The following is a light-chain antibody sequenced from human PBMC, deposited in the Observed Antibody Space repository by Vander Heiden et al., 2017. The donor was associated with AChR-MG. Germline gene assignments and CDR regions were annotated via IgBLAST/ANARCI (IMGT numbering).Light chain of an antibody. CDR2: DVS. CDR3: QQRNTWPLT. V-gene: IGKV3-11*01. J-gene: IGKJ4*01. CDR1: QSVSSY. Sequence: EIVLTQSPATMLLSPGERATLSCRASQSVSSYLAWYQQKPGQAPRLLIYDVSNRATGIPARFSGGGSGTDFTLTISSLEPEDFAVYYCQQRNTWPLTFGGGTKVEIK.